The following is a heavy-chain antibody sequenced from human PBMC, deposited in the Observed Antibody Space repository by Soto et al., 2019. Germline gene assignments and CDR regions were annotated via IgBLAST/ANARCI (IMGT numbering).Heavy chain of an antibody. J-gene: IGHJ3*02. V-gene: IGHV5-10-1*01. CDR1: GYSFTSYW. Sequence: PGASLKISCKGSGYSFTSYWISWVRQMPGKGLEWMGRIDPSDSYTNYSPSFQGHVTISADKSISTAYLQWSSLKASDTAMYYCARHDIVVVVATSKVKDAFDIWGQGTMVTVSS. D-gene: IGHD2-15*01. CDR3: ARHDIVVVVATSKVKDAFDI. CDR2: IDPSDSYT.